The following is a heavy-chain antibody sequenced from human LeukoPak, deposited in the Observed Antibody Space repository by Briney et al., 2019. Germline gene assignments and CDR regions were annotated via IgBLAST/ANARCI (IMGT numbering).Heavy chain of an antibody. D-gene: IGHD7-27*01. Sequence: SGGSLRLSCAASGFTFSSYAMHWVRQAPGKGLEWVAVISYDGSNKYYADSVKGRFNISRDTSKNTLYLQMNSLRAEDTAVYYCAKDGGLWVSAHWGDSWGRGTLVTVSS. CDR3: AKDGGLWVSAHWGDS. CDR2: ISYDGSNK. V-gene: IGHV3-30-3*01. J-gene: IGHJ4*02. CDR1: GFTFSSYA.